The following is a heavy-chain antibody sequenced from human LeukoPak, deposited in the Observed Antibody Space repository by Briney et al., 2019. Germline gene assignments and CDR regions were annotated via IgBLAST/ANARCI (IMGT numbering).Heavy chain of an antibody. Sequence: SETLSLTCAVSGGSFSGYYWYWIRQPPGKGLEWIGEINHGESTNYDPSLKSRATLSVDTSKNQLSLKLTSVTAADTAVYYCARGRTYYYDTSGFYYGMDVWGQGTTVIVSS. CDR1: GGSFSGYY. CDR3: ARGRTYYYDTSGFYYGMDV. J-gene: IGHJ6*02. CDR2: INHGEST. V-gene: IGHV4-34*01. D-gene: IGHD3-22*01.